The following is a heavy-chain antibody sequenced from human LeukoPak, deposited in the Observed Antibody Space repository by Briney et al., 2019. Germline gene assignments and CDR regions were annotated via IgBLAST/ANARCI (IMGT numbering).Heavy chain of an antibody. CDR3: ASLKRNYDCWSGYYPMPYYYYMDV. CDR2: ISAYNGNT. D-gene: IGHD3-3*01. V-gene: IGHV1-18*01. Sequence: ASVKVSFKASGYTCTSYGISGVRQAPGQGLEWMGWISAYNGNTNYAQKLQGRVTMTTDTSTSTAYMELRRLRSDDTAVYYCASLKRNYDCWSGYYPMPYYYYMDVWGKGTTVTVSS. CDR1: GYTCTSYG. J-gene: IGHJ6*03.